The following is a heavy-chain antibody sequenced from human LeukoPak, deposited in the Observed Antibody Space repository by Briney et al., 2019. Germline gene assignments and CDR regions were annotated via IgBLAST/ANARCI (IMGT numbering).Heavy chain of an antibody. D-gene: IGHD1-1*01. CDR1: GFTFSSYS. V-gene: IGHV3-21*01. CDR3: ARDKGIGRYGMDV. CDR2: ISSSSSYI. Sequence: PGGSLRLSCAASGFTFSSYSMNWVRQAPGKGLEWVSSISSSSSYIYYADSVKGRFTISRDNSKNTLFLQMNSLRAEDTAVYYCARDKGIGRYGMDVWGQGTTVTVSS. J-gene: IGHJ6*02.